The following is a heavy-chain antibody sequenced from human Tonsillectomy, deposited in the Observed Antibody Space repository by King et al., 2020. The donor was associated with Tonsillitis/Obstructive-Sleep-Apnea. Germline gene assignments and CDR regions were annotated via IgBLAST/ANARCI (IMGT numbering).Heavy chain of an antibody. CDR3: ASLKRSPIVVVPAAIRRDPIDY. V-gene: IGHV4-34*01. J-gene: IGHJ4*02. CDR1: GGSFSGYY. D-gene: IGHD2-2*02. Sequence: VQLQQWGAGLLKPSETLSLTCAVYGGSFSGYYWSWILQPPGKGLAWIGEINHSGSTNYTPSLKSRVTISVETSKNQFSLKLSSVTAADTAVYYCASLKRSPIVVVPAAIRRDPIDYWGQGTLVTISS. CDR2: INHSGST.